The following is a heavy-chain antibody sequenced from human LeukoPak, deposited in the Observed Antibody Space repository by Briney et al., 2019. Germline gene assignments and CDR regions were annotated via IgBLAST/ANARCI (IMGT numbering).Heavy chain of an antibody. V-gene: IGHV1-18*01. D-gene: IGHD3-10*01. CDR2: INVYNGDT. J-gene: IGHJ4*02. CDR3: ATSSEGVSFDY. CDR1: GYTFTTYG. Sequence: ASVKVSCKASGYTFTTYGITWVRQAPGQGLEWMGWINVYNGDTNYAQQLQGRVTMTTETSTSTAYMELRSLRSNDTAVYYCATSSEGVSFDYWGQGTLVTVSS.